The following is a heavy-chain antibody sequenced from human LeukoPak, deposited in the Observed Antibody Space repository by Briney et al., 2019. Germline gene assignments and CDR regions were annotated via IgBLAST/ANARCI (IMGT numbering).Heavy chain of an antibody. J-gene: IGHJ5*01. CDR3: ARTAIAAAAFYNWFDS. Sequence: GGTLRLSCAASGFTFSSYGMSWVRQAPGKGLEWVSSITVSGGSTYYADSVKGRFTISRDNSKNTLYLQMNSLRAEDTAVYYCARTAIAAAAFYNWFDSWGQGTLVTVSS. D-gene: IGHD6-13*01. CDR2: ITVSGGST. V-gene: IGHV3-23*01. CDR1: GFTFSSYG.